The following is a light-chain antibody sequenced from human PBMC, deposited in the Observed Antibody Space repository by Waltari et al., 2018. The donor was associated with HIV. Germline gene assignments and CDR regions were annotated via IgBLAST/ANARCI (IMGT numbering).Light chain of an antibody. J-gene: IGLJ3*02. V-gene: IGLV1-44*01. CDR3: ATWDDTLDGPV. CDR2: SNS. CDR1: TSNIGSNS. Sequence: QSVLTQSPSASGTPGPRVTISCSGGTSNIGSNSVSWYQQVPGTAPQLFMFSNSWRPAGVPDRFSGSKSGTSASLAISGLQSEDEADYYCATWDDTLDGPVFGGGTRLTVL.